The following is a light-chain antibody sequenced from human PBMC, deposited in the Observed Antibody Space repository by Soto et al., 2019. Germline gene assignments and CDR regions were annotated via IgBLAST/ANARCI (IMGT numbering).Light chain of an antibody. CDR1: QGISNY. CDR3: QKYSSAPQT. Sequence: DIQMTQSPSSLSASVGDRVTITCRAGQGISNYLAWYQQKPGEVPNLLIYGASTLQSGVPSRFGGSGSGTDFTLTISNLQPEDVATYYCQKYSSAPQTFGQGTKV. CDR2: GAS. J-gene: IGKJ1*01. V-gene: IGKV1-27*01.